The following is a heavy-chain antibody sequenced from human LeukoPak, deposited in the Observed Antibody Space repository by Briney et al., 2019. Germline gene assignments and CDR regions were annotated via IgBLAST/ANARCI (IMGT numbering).Heavy chain of an antibody. Sequence: GGSLRLSCAASGFTFSTYSMNWVRQAPGKGLEWVSSISSSSTYIYYADSVKGRFTISRDNAKNSLYLQINSLRAEDTAVYYCARGASATVTLDFDYWGQGTLVAVSS. CDR2: ISSSSTYI. D-gene: IGHD4-17*01. J-gene: IGHJ4*02. CDR1: GFTFSTYS. CDR3: ARGASATVTLDFDY. V-gene: IGHV3-21*01.